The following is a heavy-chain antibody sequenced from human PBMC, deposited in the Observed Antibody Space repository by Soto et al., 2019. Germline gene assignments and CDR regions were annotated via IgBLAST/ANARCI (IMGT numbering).Heavy chain of an antibody. D-gene: IGHD5-18*01. V-gene: IGHV3-74*01. J-gene: IGHJ4*02. CDR3: ARGGAHTAMANEY. Sequence: EVQLVESGGGLVQPGGSLSLSCAASGFTFSSYWMHWVRQASGKGLVWVSRISTDGSITTYADSVKGRFTISRNKAKNTLYLQMNSLRAEDTAVYYCARGGAHTAMANEYWGQGALVTVSS. CDR2: ISTDGSIT. CDR1: GFTFSSYW.